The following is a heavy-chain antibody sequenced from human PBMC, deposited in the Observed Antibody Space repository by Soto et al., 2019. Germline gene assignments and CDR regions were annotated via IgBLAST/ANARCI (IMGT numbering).Heavy chain of an antibody. Sequence: SETLSLTCTVSGGSISSYYWSWIRQPPGKGLEWIGYIYYSGSTNYNPSLKSRVTISVDTSKNQFSLKLSSVTAADTAVYYCARAGGVLGYYGSGRVPYYMDVWGKGTTVTVSS. J-gene: IGHJ6*03. CDR2: IYYSGST. CDR3: ARAGGVLGYYGSGRVPYYMDV. CDR1: GGSISSYY. V-gene: IGHV4-59*01. D-gene: IGHD3-10*01.